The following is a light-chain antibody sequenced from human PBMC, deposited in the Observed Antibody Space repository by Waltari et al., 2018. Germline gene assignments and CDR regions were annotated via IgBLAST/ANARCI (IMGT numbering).Light chain of an antibody. CDR2: SNK. CDR1: SSNIGSNT. J-gene: IGLJ3*02. Sequence: QSVLTQPPSASGTPGQRVTISCSGSSSNIGSNTVNWYQQLPGTAPKLLFYSNKQRPSGVPDLCSGSKSGASASLAISGLQSEDEADYYCAAWDDSLNGWVFGGGTKLTVL. V-gene: IGLV1-44*01. CDR3: AAWDDSLNGWV.